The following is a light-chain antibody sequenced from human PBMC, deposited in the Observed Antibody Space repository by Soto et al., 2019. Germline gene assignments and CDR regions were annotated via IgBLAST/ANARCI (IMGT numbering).Light chain of an antibody. V-gene: IGKV1-5*01. CDR1: QSISGW. Sequence: DTPMTQSPSTLSASVGDRVTITCRASQSISGWLAWYQQKPGKAPKLLIYDVSSLESGVPSRFSGSGSGTEFTLTISSLQPDDFATYYCQHYNSYSEAFGQGTKVDIK. CDR2: DVS. J-gene: IGKJ1*01. CDR3: QHYNSYSEA.